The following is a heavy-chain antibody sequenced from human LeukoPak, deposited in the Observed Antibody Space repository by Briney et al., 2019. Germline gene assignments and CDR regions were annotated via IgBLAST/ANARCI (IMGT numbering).Heavy chain of an antibody. J-gene: IGHJ4*02. D-gene: IGHD3-22*01. Sequence: QPGRSLTPSCPPSGFIFSTYWMACVRQPPGEGLGWVALISYDGDNKYYPDSVQGRFTISRDNSKDTLYLQMNSLRAEDTAVYYCVRGRYYYDVSGYLDYWGQGALVTVSS. CDR3: VRGRYYYDVSGYLDY. CDR1: GFIFSTYW. CDR2: ISYDGDNK. V-gene: IGHV3-30-3*01.